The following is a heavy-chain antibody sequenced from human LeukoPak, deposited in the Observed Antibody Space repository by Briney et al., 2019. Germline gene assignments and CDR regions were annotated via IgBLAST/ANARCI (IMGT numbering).Heavy chain of an antibody. CDR2: IYYSGST. CDR1: GGSFSGYY. J-gene: IGHJ3*02. V-gene: IGHV4-59*01. Sequence: KTSETLSLTCAVYGGSFSGYYWSWIRQPPGKGLEWIGYIYYSGSTNYNPSLKGRVTISVDTSKNQFSLKLSSVTAADTAVYYCARDYEDAFDIWGQGTMVTVSS. CDR3: ARDYEDAFDI. D-gene: IGHD3-16*01.